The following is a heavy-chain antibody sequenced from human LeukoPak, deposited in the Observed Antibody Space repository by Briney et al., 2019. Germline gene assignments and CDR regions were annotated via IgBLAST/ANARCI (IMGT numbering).Heavy chain of an antibody. V-gene: IGHV4-34*01. J-gene: IGHJ5*02. Sequence: PSETLSLTCAVYGGSFSGYYWSWIRQPPGKGLEWIGEINHSGSTNYNPSLKSRVTISVDTSKNQFSLKLSSVTAADTAEYYCARGGRDPSGSGPMVRGVITDNWFDPWGQGTLVTVSS. CDR3: ARGGRDPSGSGPMVRGVITDNWFDP. D-gene: IGHD3-10*01. CDR1: GGSFSGYY. CDR2: INHSGST.